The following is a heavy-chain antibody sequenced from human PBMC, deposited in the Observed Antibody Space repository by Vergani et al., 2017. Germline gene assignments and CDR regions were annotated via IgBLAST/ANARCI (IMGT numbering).Heavy chain of an antibody. J-gene: IGHJ6*02. CDR3: ATGAGSSSWKSYYYYGMDV. CDR1: GYSFTSYW. CDR2: IDPSDSYT. D-gene: IGHD6-13*01. V-gene: IGHV5-10-1*04. Sequence: EVQLVQSGAEVKKPGESLRISCKGSGYSFTSYWISWVRQMPGKGLEWMGRIDPSDSYTNYSPSFQGQVTISADKSISTAYLQWSSLKASDTAMYYCATGAGSSSWKSYYYYGMDVWGQGTTVTVSS.